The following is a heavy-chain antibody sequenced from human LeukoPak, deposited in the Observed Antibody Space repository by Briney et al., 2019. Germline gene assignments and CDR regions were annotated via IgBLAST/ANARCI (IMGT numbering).Heavy chain of an antibody. Sequence: PSETLSLTCAVYGGSFSGYYWSWIRQPPGKELEWIGYIHYSGSTNYNPSLKSRVTISVDTSKNQFSLKLSSVTAADTALYYCARVQRGYSYGPFDYWGQGTLVTVSS. V-gene: IGHV4-59*01. CDR1: GGSFSGYY. J-gene: IGHJ4*02. CDR3: ARVQRGYSYGPFDY. CDR2: IHYSGST. D-gene: IGHD5-18*01.